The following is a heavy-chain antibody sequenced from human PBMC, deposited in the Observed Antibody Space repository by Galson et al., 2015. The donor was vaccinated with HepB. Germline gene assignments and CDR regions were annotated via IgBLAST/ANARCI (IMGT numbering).Heavy chain of an antibody. J-gene: IGHJ3*02. CDR2: IKSKTDGGTT. CDR1: GFTFSNAW. Sequence: SLRLSCAASGFTFSNAWMNWVRQAPGKGLEWVGRIKSKTDGGTTDYAAPVKGRFTISRDDSKNTLYLQMNSLKTEDTAVYYCTTSNRITMIVVTSNIWGQGTMVTVSS. D-gene: IGHD3-22*01. CDR3: TTSNRITMIVVTSNI. V-gene: IGHV3-15*07.